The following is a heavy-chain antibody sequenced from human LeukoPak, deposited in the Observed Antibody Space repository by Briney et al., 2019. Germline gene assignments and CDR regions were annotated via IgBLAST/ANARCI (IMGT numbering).Heavy chain of an antibody. Sequence: SETLSLTCTVSGGSISSGSYYWSWIRQPAGKGLEWIGRIYTSGSTNYNPSLKSRVTISVDTSKNQFSLKLSSVTAADTAVYDCARVAASYWYFDLWGRGTLVSVSS. CDR3: ARVAASYWYFDL. V-gene: IGHV4-61*02. CDR2: IYTSGST. CDR1: GGSISSGSYY. D-gene: IGHD5-18*01. J-gene: IGHJ2*01.